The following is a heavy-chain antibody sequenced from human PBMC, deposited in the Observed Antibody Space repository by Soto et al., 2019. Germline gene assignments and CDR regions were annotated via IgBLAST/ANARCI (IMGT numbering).Heavy chain of an antibody. D-gene: IGHD1-1*01. CDR3: GKQESDWNDHCHY. Sequence: QVQLVESGGGVVQPGRSLRLSCAASGFSFSSYGMHWVRHAPGKGLEWVAMISYDATEEYYPYSVKSRFTISRDNSKNAVYLQMNSLTAEDRAVYYCGKQESDWNDHCHYWGQGTLVTVSS. V-gene: IGHV3-30*18. CDR2: ISYDATEE. J-gene: IGHJ4*02. CDR1: GFSFSSYG.